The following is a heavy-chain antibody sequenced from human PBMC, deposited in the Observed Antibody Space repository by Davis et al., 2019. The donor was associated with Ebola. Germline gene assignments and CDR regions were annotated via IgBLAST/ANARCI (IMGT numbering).Heavy chain of an antibody. V-gene: IGHV1-18*01. CDR2: INAYNGNT. CDR3: AREPRPYYYDSSGYYPY. Sequence: AASVKVSCKASGYIFTSYAMHWVRQAPGQGLEWMGWINAYNGNTNYAQKLQGRVTMTTDTSTSTAYMELRSLRSDDTAVYYCAREPRPYYYDSSGYYPYWGQGTLVTVSS. CDR1: GYIFTSYA. D-gene: IGHD3-22*01. J-gene: IGHJ4*02.